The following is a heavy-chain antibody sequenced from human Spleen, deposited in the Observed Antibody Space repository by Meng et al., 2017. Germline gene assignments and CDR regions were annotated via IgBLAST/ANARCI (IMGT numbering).Heavy chain of an antibody. V-gene: IGHV4-39*01. CDR3: VRSSAWVRTGFDP. J-gene: IGHJ5*02. D-gene: IGHD6-19*01. CDR2: IGHSGFT. CDR1: GGSISTSGYY. Sequence: QPQLQESGPGLVRPSEALSLPCRVSGGSISTSGYYWGWIRQPPGKGLEWIGSIGHSGFTYYTPSLKSRVTVSIDTSRNQFSLWLTSVTAEDTAVYYCVRSSAWVRTGFDPWGQGTLVTVSS.